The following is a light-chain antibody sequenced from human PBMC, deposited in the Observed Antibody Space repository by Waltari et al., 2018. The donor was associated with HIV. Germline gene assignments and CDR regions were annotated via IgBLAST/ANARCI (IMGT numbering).Light chain of an antibody. CDR3: SSYTSSSTRV. V-gene: IGLV2-14*03. Sequence: QSALTQPASVSGSPGQSITISCTGTSGDVGGYDYVSCYQQHPGKAPKLMIYDVSNRPSGVSNRVSGSKSGNTASLISSGLQAEDEADYYCSSYTSSSTRVFGTGTAVTVV. CDR1: SGDVGGYDY. CDR2: DVS. J-gene: IGLJ1*01.